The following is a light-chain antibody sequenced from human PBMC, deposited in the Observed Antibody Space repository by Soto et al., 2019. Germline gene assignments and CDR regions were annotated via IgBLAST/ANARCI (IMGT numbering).Light chain of an antibody. CDR3: QQYNSYST. J-gene: IGKJ2*01. V-gene: IGKV1-5*03. Sequence: DIQMTQSPSTLSASVGDRVTITCRASQSISSWLAWYQQKPGKAPKLLIYKASSLESGVPSRFSGSGSGTEFIFTISSLQPDDFATYYCQQYNSYSTFGQGTKLEIK. CDR2: KAS. CDR1: QSISSW.